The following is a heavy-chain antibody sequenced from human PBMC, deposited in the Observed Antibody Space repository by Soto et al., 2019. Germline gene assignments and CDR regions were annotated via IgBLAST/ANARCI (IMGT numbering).Heavy chain of an antibody. CDR2: ISAYTGNT. CDR1: GYTFARHG. Sequence: QVQLVQSGAEVKKPGTSVKVSCKASGYTFARHGISWVRQAPGQGLEWMGWISAYTGNTNYAQKLQDRVTMTTDTSTSTPYMDLRTLRSDDTAVYYCAGGLATAFDIWGQGTMVTVSS. J-gene: IGHJ3*02. V-gene: IGHV1-18*01. CDR3: AGGLATAFDI. D-gene: IGHD6-19*01.